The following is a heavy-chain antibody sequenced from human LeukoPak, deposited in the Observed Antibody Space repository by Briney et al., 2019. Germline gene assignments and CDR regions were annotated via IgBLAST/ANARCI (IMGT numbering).Heavy chain of an antibody. J-gene: IGHJ5*02. Sequence: GGSLRLSCAASGFTFSGSAMHWVRQASGKGLEWVGRIRSKANSCATAYAASVKGRFTISRDDSKNTAYLQMNSLKTEDRAVYYCTRGEYSSSSWGQGTLVTVSS. V-gene: IGHV3-73*01. CDR3: TRGEYSSSS. D-gene: IGHD6-6*01. CDR2: IRSKANSCAT. CDR1: GFTFSGSA.